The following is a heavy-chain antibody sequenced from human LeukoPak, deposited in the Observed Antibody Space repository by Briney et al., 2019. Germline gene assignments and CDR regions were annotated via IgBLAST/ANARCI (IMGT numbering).Heavy chain of an antibody. D-gene: IGHD4-11*01. CDR2: ISSSSSTI. CDR1: GFTFSSYS. Sequence: PGGSLRLSCTASGFTFSSYSMNWVRQAPGKGLEWVSYISSSSSTIYYADSVKGRFTISRDNAKNSLYLQMNSLRAEDTAVYYCARLAGVHDYSNYGQLDYWGQGTLVTVSS. V-gene: IGHV3-48*01. CDR3: ARLAGVHDYSNYGQLDY. J-gene: IGHJ4*02.